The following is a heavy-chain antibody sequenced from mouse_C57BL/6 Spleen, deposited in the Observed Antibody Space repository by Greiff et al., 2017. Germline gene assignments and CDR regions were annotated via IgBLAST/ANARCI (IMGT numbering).Heavy chain of an antibody. CDR3: ARRDYYGSSSFDY. V-gene: IGHV1-80*01. J-gene: IGHJ2*01. D-gene: IGHD1-1*01. CDR1: GYAFSSYW. CDR2: IYPGDGDT. Sequence: QVQLQQSGAELVKPGASVKISCKASGYAFSSYWMNWVKQRPGKGLEWIGQIYPGDGDTNYNGKFKGKATLTADKSSSTAYMQVSSLTSEDSAVDFCARRDYYGSSSFDYWGQGTTLTVSS.